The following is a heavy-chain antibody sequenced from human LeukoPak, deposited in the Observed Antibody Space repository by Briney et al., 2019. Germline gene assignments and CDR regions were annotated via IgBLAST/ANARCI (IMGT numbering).Heavy chain of an antibody. CDR2: ISSSSSYI. J-gene: IGHJ4*02. D-gene: IGHD3-10*01. CDR3: ARGRGLPGPLDY. CDR1: GFTFSSYS. V-gene: IGHV3-21*01. Sequence: IPGGSLRLSCAASGFTFSSYSMNWVRQAPGKGLEWVSSISSSSSYIYYADSVMGRFTISRDNAKNSLYLQMNSLRAEDTAVYYCARGRGLPGPLDYWGQGTLVTVSS.